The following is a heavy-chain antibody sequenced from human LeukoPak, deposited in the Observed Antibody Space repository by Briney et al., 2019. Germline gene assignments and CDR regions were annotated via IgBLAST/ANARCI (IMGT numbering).Heavy chain of an antibody. CDR2: INAGNGNT. D-gene: IGHD6-19*01. CDR3: AREQGGYSSGWAVDY. Sequence: GASVTVSCKASGYTFTSYAMHWVRQAPRQRLEWMGWINAGNGNTKYSQKFQGRVTITRDTSASTAYMELSSLRSEDTAVYYCAREQGGYSSGWAVDYWGQGTPVTVSS. CDR1: GYTFTSYA. J-gene: IGHJ4*02. V-gene: IGHV1-3*01.